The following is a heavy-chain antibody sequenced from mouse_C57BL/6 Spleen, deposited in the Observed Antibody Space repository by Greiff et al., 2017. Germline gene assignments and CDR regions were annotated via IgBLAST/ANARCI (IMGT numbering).Heavy chain of an antibody. J-gene: IGHJ1*03. V-gene: IGHV1-4*01. D-gene: IGHD2-4*01. CDR3: ARSYYDYDGYFDV. Sequence: VQLQQSGAELARPGASVKMSCKASGYTFTSYTMHWVKQRPGQGLEWIGYINPSSGSTKYNQKFKDKATLTADKSSSTAYMQLSSLTSEDSAVYYCARSYYDYDGYFDVWGTGTTVTVSS. CDR1: GYTFTSYT. CDR2: INPSSGST.